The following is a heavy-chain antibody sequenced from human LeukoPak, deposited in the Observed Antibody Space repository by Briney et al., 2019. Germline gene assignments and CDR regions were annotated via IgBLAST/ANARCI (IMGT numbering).Heavy chain of an antibody. CDR3: ARSVVGQNSPAFDI. V-gene: IGHV4-34*01. CDR2: INHSGST. Sequence: PSETLSLTCAVYGGSFSGYYWSWIRQPPGKGLEWIGEINHSGSTNYNPSLKSRVTISVDTSKNQFSLKLSSVIAADTAVYYCARSVVGQNSPAFDIWGQGTMVTVSS. D-gene: IGHD1-26*01. J-gene: IGHJ3*02. CDR1: GGSFSGYY.